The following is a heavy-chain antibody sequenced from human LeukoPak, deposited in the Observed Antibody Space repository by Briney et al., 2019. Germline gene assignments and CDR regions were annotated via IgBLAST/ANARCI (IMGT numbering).Heavy chain of an antibody. V-gene: IGHV4-34*01. Sequence: SETLSLTCAVYGGSFSGYYWSWIRQPPGKGLEWIGEINHSGSTNYDPSLKSRVTISVDTSKNQFSLKLSSVTAADTAVYYCARGPRYGYWGQGTLVTVSS. CDR1: GGSFSGYY. D-gene: IGHD3-16*01. CDR2: INHSGST. J-gene: IGHJ4*02. CDR3: ARGPRYGY.